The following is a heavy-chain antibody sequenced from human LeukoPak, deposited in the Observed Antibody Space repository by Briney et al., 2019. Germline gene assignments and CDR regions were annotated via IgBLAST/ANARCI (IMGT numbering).Heavy chain of an antibody. CDR3: ARSRGGFGDYGSWFDP. Sequence: SETLSLTCTVSGGSISSYYWSWIRQPPGKGLEWIGHIYYSGSTNYNPSLKSRVTISVDTSKNQFSLKLSSVTAADTAIYYCARSRGGFGDYGSWFDPWGQGTLVIVSS. CDR1: GGSISSYY. D-gene: IGHD4-17*01. J-gene: IGHJ5*02. CDR2: IYYSGST. V-gene: IGHV4-59*01.